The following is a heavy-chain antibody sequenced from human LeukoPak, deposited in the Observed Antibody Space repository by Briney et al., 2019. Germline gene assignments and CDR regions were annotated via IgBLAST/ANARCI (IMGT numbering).Heavy chain of an antibody. D-gene: IGHD6-6*01. CDR1: GGSISSYY. J-gene: IGHJ4*02. Sequence: SETLSLTCTVSGGSISSYYWSWIRQPTGKGLEWIGYIYYSGSTNYNPSLKSRVTISVDTSKNQFSLKLSSVTAADTAVYYCARMGKSSSSLTPDYFDYWGQGTLVTVSS. V-gene: IGHV4-59*01. CDR2: IYYSGST. CDR3: ARMGKSSSSLTPDYFDY.